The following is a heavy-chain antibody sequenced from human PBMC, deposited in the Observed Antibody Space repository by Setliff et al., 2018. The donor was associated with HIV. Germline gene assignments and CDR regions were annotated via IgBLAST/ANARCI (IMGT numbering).Heavy chain of an antibody. Sequence: PGGSLRLSCAASGFKFDDYGMSWVRQGPGKGLEWVAGISWSGSGIGYGDSVKGRFTISRDNARKSVYLQIDSLRAEDTAVYYCARDRGYDLDYFDYWGQGTLVTVSS. V-gene: IGHV3-20*04. CDR3: ARDRGYDLDYFDY. J-gene: IGHJ4*02. D-gene: IGHD5-12*01. CDR1: GFKFDDYG. CDR2: ISWSGSGI.